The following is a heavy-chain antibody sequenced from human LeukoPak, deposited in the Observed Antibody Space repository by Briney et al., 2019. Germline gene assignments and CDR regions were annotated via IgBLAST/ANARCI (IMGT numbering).Heavy chain of an antibody. D-gene: IGHD3-22*01. J-gene: IGHJ4*02. Sequence: PGGSLRLPCAASGLTYSSYSMNWVRQAPGKGLEWVSSISSSSSYTYYADPVKGRLTIPRDNDKKSLYQQLNSLRAEDTAVYYCARVIQTFYYDSSGYYSSASSDFWGQGTLVTVSS. CDR2: ISSSSSYT. V-gene: IGHV3-21*01. CDR3: ARVIQTFYYDSSGYYSSASSDF. CDR1: GLTYSSYS.